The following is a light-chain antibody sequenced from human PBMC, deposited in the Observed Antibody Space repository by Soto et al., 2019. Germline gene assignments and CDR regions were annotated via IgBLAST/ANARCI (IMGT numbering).Light chain of an antibody. CDR3: QQYGSSPAT. J-gene: IGKJ1*01. CDR1: QSVSSSY. V-gene: IGKV3-20*01. CDR2: GAS. Sequence: FVLPQSPGTLSFSPGERATLSCRASQSVSSSYLAWYQQKPGQAPRLLIYGASSRATGIPDRFSGSGSGTDFTLTISRLEPEDFAVYYCQQYGSSPATFGQGTKVDIK.